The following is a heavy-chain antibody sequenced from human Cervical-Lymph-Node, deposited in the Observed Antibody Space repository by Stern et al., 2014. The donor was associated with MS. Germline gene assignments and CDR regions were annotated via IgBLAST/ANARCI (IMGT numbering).Heavy chain of an antibody. V-gene: IGHV2-5*02. CDR2: IYWDDDK. CDR3: AHRTYYHSGGYHQQTFDY. J-gene: IGHJ4*02. D-gene: IGHD3-22*01. Sequence: QITLKESGPTLVKPTQTLTLTCTFSGFSLSTRDVSVGWIRQAPGKALEXLALIYWDDDKRYSPSLRARLTITKDTSKNQVVLTMTNVDPVDTATYYCAHRTYYHSGGYHQQTFDYWGQGTLVTVSS. CDR1: GFSLSTRDVS.